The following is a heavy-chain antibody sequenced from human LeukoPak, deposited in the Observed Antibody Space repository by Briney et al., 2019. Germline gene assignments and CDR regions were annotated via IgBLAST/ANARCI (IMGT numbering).Heavy chain of an antibody. CDR1: GGSISSYY. J-gene: IGHJ2*01. CDR2: IYYSGST. D-gene: IGHD5-18*01. V-gene: IGHV4-59*08. Sequence: ETLSLTCTVSGGSISSYYWSWIRQPPGKGLEWIGYIYYSGSTNYNPSLKSRVTISVDTSKNQFSLKLSSVTAADTAVYYCARHKTLGYSYGYRWYFDLWGRGTLVTVSS. CDR3: ARHKTLGYSYGYRWYFDL.